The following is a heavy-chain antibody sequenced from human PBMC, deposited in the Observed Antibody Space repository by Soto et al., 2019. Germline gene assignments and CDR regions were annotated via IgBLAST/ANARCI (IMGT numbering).Heavy chain of an antibody. CDR2: IVPTFGTT. D-gene: IGHD6-19*01. V-gene: IGHV1-69*01. CDR1: GGTFSNYS. Sequence: QVQLVQSGAEVKKPGSSVKVSCKAFGGTFSNYSISWVRQAPGQGLEWLGGIVPTFGTTNYAQKFRGRVTISADQSTNTVYMDLSSLRSEDTAIYYCARAREYSSGWYTCFDPWGQVTLVTVSS. J-gene: IGHJ5*02. CDR3: ARAREYSSGWYTCFDP.